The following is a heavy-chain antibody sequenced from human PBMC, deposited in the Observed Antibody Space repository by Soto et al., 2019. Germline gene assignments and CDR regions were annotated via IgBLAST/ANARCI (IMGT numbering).Heavy chain of an antibody. CDR2: VFYSGRT. Sequence: SETLPLTCTVAGGSISSAPSYWAWIRQPPGKGLEWIGHVFYSGRTTYSPSLRSRVSISADTPKNQFSLKLSSMTAADAAVYFCVGFKSSTIFSHWGQGTLVTVSS. D-gene: IGHD3-9*01. CDR1: GGSISSAPSY. V-gene: IGHV4-39*01. CDR3: VGFKSSTIFSH. J-gene: IGHJ4*02.